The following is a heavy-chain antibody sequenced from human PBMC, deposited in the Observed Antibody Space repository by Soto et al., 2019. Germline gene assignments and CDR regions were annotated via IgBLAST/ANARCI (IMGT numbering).Heavy chain of an antibody. D-gene: IGHD1-7*01. CDR1: GFTFNTYW. Sequence: VGSLRLSCAASGFTFNTYWMTWVRQAPGKGLEWVANIKEDGSDKYCVDSVKGRFTISRDNARNSLYLQMNSLRAEDTAVYYCARHELSYNYGMDVWGQGTTVTVSS. CDR3: ARHELSYNYGMDV. V-gene: IGHV3-7*01. CDR2: IKEDGSDK. J-gene: IGHJ6*02.